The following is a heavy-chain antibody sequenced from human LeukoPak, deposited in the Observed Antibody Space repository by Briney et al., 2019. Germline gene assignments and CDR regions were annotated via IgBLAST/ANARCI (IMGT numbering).Heavy chain of an antibody. CDR3: ARDSVVYCSGGSCYSEYDYYYYYYMDV. CDR2: IYHSGST. D-gene: IGHD2-15*01. V-gene: IGHV4-38-2*02. J-gene: IGHJ6*03. CDR1: GYSISSGYF. Sequence: PSETLSLTCTVSGYSISSGYFWGWIRQPPGKGLEWIGSIYHSGSTSYNPSLKSRLTISVDTSKNQFSLKLSSVTAADTAVYYCARDSVVYCSGGSCYSEYDYYYYYYMDVWGKGTTVTISS.